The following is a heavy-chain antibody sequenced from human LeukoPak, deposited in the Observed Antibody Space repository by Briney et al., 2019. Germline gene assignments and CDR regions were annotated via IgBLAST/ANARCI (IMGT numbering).Heavy chain of an antibody. J-gene: IGHJ4*02. V-gene: IGHV3-48*04. Sequence: GGSLRLSCAASGFTFSDYSMNWVRQAPGKGLEWVSYISFSVNTKYYGDSVKGRFTISRDNAKNSLYLHMDSLRAEDTAVYYCARGAYSSGWAYFDHWGQGTLVAVSS. D-gene: IGHD6-19*01. CDR3: ARGAYSSGWAYFDH. CDR1: GFTFSDYS. CDR2: ISFSVNTK.